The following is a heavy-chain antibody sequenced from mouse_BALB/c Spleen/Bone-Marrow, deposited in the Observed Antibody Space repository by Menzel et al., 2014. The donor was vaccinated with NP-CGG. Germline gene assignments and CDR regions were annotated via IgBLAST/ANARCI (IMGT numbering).Heavy chain of an antibody. J-gene: IGHJ4*01. Sequence: EVQLQQSGGGLVQPGGSLKLSCAASGFTFRTYTMSWVRQTPEKRLEWVAYISNAGGVTYYQDTVKGRFTISRDNAKNTLHLQMGGLKSEVSAMCYCAPLTGSMVCWVQGTSVTMSS. V-gene: IGHV5-12-2*01. CDR1: GFTFRTYT. CDR3: APLTGSMVC. CDR2: ISNAGGVT.